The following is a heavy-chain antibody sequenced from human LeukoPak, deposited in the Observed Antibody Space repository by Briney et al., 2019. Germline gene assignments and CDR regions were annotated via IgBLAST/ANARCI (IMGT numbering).Heavy chain of an antibody. CDR3: AKDSTYYYDNSGYYFAAFDI. J-gene: IGHJ3*02. D-gene: IGHD3-22*01. V-gene: IGHV3-23*01. CDR1: GFYFGGHA. CDR2: ISGSGGST. Sequence: PGGSLRLSCVASGFYFGGHAMHWLRQAPGKRLEWVSSISGSGGSTSYADSVKGRFTISRDSAKKSLYLQMNSLSPEDTALYYCAKDSTYYYDNSGYYFAAFDIWGQGTMVTVSS.